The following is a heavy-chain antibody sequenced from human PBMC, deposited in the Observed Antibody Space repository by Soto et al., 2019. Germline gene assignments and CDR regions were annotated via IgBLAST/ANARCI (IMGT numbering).Heavy chain of an antibody. Sequence: GGSLRLSCAASGFPCGSYDMTWVRQAPGKGLEWVSTILVDGRTFYVDSVKGRFTISRDNSRNTVYLQMNSLTAGDTALYYCAKATATGGGAFDFCGQGTMVT. V-gene: IGHV3-23*01. CDR1: GFPCGSYD. CDR2: ILVDGRT. CDR3: AKATATGGGAFDF. J-gene: IGHJ3*01. D-gene: IGHD2-8*02.